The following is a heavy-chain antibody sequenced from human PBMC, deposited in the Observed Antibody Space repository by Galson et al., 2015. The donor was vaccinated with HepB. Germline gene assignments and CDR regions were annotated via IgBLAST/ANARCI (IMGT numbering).Heavy chain of an antibody. V-gene: IGHV5-10-1*01. D-gene: IGHD4-17*01. Sequence: QSGAEVKKPGESLRISCKGSGYSFTSYWISWVRQMPGKGLEWMGRIDPSDSYTNYSPSFQGHVTISADKSISTAYLQWSSLKASDTAMYYCARHYGDYEGWSGVYGMDVWGQGTTVTVSS. CDR2: IDPSDSYT. CDR3: ARHYGDYEGWSGVYGMDV. J-gene: IGHJ6*02. CDR1: GYSFTSYW.